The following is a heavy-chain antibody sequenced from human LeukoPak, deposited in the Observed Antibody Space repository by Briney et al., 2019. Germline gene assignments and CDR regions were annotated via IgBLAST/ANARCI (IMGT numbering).Heavy chain of an antibody. CDR3: ARASGPFDF. D-gene: IGHD3-10*01. Sequence: GGSLRLSCAACGFIFSTYGLHWVRQAPGKGLEWVAVIYSDGYTKYYAASVEDRFIISRDNSKNTLYLHMNSLIPGDTGVYYCARASGPFDFWGQGTLLTVSS. CDR1: GFIFSTYG. V-gene: IGHV3-33*01. CDR2: IYSDGYTK. J-gene: IGHJ4*02.